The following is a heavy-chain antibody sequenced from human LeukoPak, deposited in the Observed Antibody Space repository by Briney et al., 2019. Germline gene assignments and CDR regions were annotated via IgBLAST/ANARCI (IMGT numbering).Heavy chain of an antibody. J-gene: IGHJ4*02. V-gene: IGHV4-39*01. Sequence: SETLSLTCTVSGGSISSSNYYWGWIRQPPGKGLEWIGSILYSGTTYYNPSLESRITISVDTSKNQVSLTLNSVTAADTAVFYCARHLRVGARQEFDYWGQGTLVTVSS. D-gene: IGHD5/OR15-5a*01. CDR1: GGSISSSNYY. CDR3: ARHLRVGARQEFDY. CDR2: ILYSGTT.